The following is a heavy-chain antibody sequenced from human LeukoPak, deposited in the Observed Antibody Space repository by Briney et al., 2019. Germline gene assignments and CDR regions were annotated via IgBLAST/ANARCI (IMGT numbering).Heavy chain of an antibody. D-gene: IGHD3-22*01. CDR3: ATTPDYYDSSGDY. Sequence: SVKVSCKASGGTFSSYTISWGRQAPGQGLEWMGRIIPILGIANYAQKFQGRVTITSDKSTSTAYMELSSLRSEDAAVYYCATTPDYYDSSGDYWGQGTLVTVSS. CDR2: IIPILGIA. CDR1: GGTFSSYT. J-gene: IGHJ4*02. V-gene: IGHV1-69*02.